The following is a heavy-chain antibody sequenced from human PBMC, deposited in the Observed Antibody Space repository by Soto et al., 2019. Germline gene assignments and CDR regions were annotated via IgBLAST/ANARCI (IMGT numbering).Heavy chain of an antibody. J-gene: IGHJ4*02. V-gene: IGHV1-69*02. CDR1: GGTFSSYT. CDR3: ARGCSGGSCYHILDY. CDR2: IIPILGIA. Sequence: SVKVSCKASGGTFSSYTISWVRQAPGQGLEWMGRIIPILGIANYAQKFQGRVTITADKSTSTAYMELSSLRSEDTAVYYCARGCSGGSCYHILDYWGQGTLVTVSS. D-gene: IGHD2-15*01.